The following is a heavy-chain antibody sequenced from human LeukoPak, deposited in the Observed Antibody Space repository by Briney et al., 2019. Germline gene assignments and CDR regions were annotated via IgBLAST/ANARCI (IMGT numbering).Heavy chain of an antibody. V-gene: IGHV4-39*01. D-gene: IGHD6-19*01. J-gene: IGHJ4*02. CDR1: GGSIGSSSYY. Sequence: SETLSLTCTVSGGSIGSSSYYWGWIRQPPGKGLEWIGSICYSGSTYYNPSLKSRVTISVDTSKNQFSLKLSSVTAADTAVYYCARHAGYSSGWYMGRWGGLPDNFDYWGQGTLVTVSS. CDR3: ARHAGYSSGWYMGRWGGLPDNFDY. CDR2: ICYSGST.